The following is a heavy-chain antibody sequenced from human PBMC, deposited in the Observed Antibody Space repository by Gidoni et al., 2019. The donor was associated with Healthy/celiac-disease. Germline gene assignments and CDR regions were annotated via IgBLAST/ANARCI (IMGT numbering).Heavy chain of an antibody. CDR3: ARHKRIRGYDSSGYYSY. J-gene: IGHJ4*02. D-gene: IGHD3-22*01. V-gene: IGHV4-39*01. CDR2: IYYIGST. Sequence: QLQLQESGPGLVKPSETLSLTCTVSGGSISSSSYYWGWFRQPPGKGLEGIGSIYYIGSTYYNPSLKSRVTISVDTSKNQFSLKLSSVTAADTAVYYCARHKRIRGYDSSGYYSYWGQGTLVTVSS. CDR1: GGSISSSSYY.